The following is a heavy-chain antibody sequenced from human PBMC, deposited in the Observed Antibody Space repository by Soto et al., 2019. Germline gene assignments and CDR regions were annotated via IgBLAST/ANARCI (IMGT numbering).Heavy chain of an antibody. Sequence: QVQLVESGGGVVQPGRSLRLSCAASGFTFSSFAMHWVRQAPGKGLEWVAVISYDESNKYYADSVKGRFTISRDNXRNTVYLQMNSLRAEDTAVYYCARAYPQVGSNYCDYWGQGTLVTISS. D-gene: IGHD1-26*01. CDR2: ISYDESNK. CDR3: ARAYPQVGSNYCDY. V-gene: IGHV3-30-3*01. CDR1: GFTFSSFA. J-gene: IGHJ4*02.